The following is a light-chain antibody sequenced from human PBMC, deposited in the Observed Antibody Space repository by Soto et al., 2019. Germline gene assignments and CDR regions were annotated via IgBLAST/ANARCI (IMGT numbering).Light chain of an antibody. J-gene: IGKJ5*01. V-gene: IGKV3-11*01. Sequence: IGFTTSPGTLSLSPGERAPLSWRASQSVSSSYLAWYQQKPGQTPRLLIYDASNRATGIPARFSGSGSETDFTLTISSLEPEDFAVYYCQHRMNWPLTFGQGTRLEIK. CDR3: QHRMNWPLT. CDR2: DAS. CDR1: QSVSSSY.